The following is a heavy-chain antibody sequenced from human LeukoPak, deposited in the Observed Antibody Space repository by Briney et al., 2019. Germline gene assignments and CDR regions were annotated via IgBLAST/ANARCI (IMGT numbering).Heavy chain of an antibody. CDR2: IYYSGTT. V-gene: IGHV4-59*01. J-gene: IGHJ4*02. CDR1: GGSISSYY. Sequence: PSETLSLTCTVSGGSISSYYWSWVRQPPGKGLEWIGYIYYSGTTNYNPSLKSRVTISVDTSKNQFSLKLSSVTAADTAVYYCARGVYIAAAQYAYWGQGTLVTVSS. CDR3: ARGVYIAAAQYAY. D-gene: IGHD6-13*01.